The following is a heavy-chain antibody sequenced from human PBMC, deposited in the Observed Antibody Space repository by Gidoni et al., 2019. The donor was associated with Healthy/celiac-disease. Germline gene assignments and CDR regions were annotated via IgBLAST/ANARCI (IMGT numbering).Heavy chain of an antibody. CDR1: GFTFSSYA. V-gene: IGHV3-23*01. D-gene: IGHD2-15*01. CDR2: ISGSGGST. CDR3: AKVLGYCSGGSCPLGGMDV. Sequence: EVQLLESGGGLVQPGGSLRLSCAASGFTFSSYAMSWVRQAPGKGLEWVSAISGSGGSTYYADSVKGRFTISRDNSKNTLYLQMNSLRAEDTAVYYCAKVLGYCSGGSCPLGGMDVWGQGTTVTVSS. J-gene: IGHJ6*02.